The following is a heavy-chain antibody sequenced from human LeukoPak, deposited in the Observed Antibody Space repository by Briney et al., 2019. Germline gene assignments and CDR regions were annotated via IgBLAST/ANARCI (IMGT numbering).Heavy chain of an antibody. CDR2: IYTSGST. D-gene: IGHD3-10*01. V-gene: IGHV4-4*07. CDR3: ARAPSAGSYSFYYFDY. Sequence: SETLSLTCTVSGGSISSYYWSWIRQPAGKGLEWIGRIYTSGSTNYNPSLKSRVTTSVDTSKNQFSLKLSSVTAADTAVYYCARAPSAGSYSFYYFDYWGQGTLVTVSS. CDR1: GGSISSYY. J-gene: IGHJ4*02.